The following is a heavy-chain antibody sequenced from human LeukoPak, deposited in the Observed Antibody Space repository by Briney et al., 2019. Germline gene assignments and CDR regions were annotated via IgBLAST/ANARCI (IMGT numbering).Heavy chain of an antibody. CDR2: MNPNSGNT. CDR3: ARNKVGNWFDP. CDR1: GYTFTSYD. J-gene: IGHJ5*02. D-gene: IGHD5-12*01. V-gene: IGHV1-8*03. Sequence: ASVKVSCKASGYTFTSYDIKWVRQATGQGLEGMGWMNPNSGNTGYAQKFQGRVTITRNTSISTAYMELSSLRSEDTAVYYCARNKVGNWFDPWGQGTLVTVSS.